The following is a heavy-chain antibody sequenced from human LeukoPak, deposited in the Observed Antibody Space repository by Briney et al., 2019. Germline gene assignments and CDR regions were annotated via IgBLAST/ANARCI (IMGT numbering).Heavy chain of an antibody. Sequence: SETLSLTCTVSTASINSYYWGWVRQPAGRGLEWIGRIYTTGMAQYDPSLQSRVTMSVDTSQKQFSLNLRSVTAADTAIYFCVRHGYTASHFFLDYWSQGALVTVSS. CDR1: TASINSYY. D-gene: IGHD5-18*01. J-gene: IGHJ4*02. CDR2: IYTTGMA. V-gene: IGHV4-4*07. CDR3: VRHGYTASHFFLDY.